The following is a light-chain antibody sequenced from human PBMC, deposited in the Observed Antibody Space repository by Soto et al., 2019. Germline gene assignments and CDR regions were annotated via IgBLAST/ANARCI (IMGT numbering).Light chain of an antibody. J-gene: IGKJ4*01. CDR1: QGISSF. CDR2: AAS. Sequence: DIQMTQSPSSLSASVGDRVTVTCRASQGISSFLAWYQQKPGKVPKLLIYAASTLQPGVPSRFSGSGYGTDFSITISRLQPEDVATYYCQKYDSASSLTFGGGTKVEIK. V-gene: IGKV1-27*01. CDR3: QKYDSASSLT.